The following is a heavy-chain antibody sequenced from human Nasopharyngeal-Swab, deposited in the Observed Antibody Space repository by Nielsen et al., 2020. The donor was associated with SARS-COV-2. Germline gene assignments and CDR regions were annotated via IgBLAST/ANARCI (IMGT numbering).Heavy chain of an antibody. D-gene: IGHD2-15*01. J-gene: IGHJ3*02. V-gene: IGHV4-34*01. CDR2: INHSGST. CDR1: GGSFSGYY. CDR3: ARVLTRNLVVALVLDAFDI. Sequence: SETLSLTCAVYGGSFSGYYWSWIRQPPGKGLEWIGEINHSGSTNYNPSLKSRVTISVDTSKNQFSLKLSSVTAADTAVYYCARVLTRNLVVALVLDAFDIWSQGTMVTVSS.